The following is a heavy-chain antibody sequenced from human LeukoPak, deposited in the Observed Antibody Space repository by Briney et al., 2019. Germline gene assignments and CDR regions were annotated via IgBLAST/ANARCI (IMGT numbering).Heavy chain of an antibody. V-gene: IGHV3-30*03. J-gene: IGHJ6*02. Sequence: PGGSLRLSRAASGLAFSDYWMSWVRQGPGKGREWVVVISYDGSNKYYADSVTGRFTISRDNSKNTLYLQMNSLRDEDTAVYYRAREGREWYYYYGIDFWRQGTTATVSS. CDR1: GLAFSDYW. CDR3: AREGREWYYYYGIDF. CDR2: ISYDGSNK. D-gene: IGHD2-8*01.